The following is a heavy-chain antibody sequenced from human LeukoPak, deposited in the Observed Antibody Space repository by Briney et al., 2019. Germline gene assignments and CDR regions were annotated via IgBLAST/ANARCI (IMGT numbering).Heavy chain of an antibody. CDR1: GGSISSYY. V-gene: IGHV4-59*08. CDR3: ARHTLGAYYDSSGYFSTPSRFDY. Sequence: IPSETLSLTCTVSGGSISSYYWSWIRQPPGKGLEWIGYIYYSGSTNYNPSLKSRVTISVDTSKNQFSLKLSSVTAADTAVYYCARHTLGAYYDSSGYFSTPSRFDYWGQGTLVTVSS. D-gene: IGHD3-22*01. J-gene: IGHJ4*02. CDR2: IYYSGST.